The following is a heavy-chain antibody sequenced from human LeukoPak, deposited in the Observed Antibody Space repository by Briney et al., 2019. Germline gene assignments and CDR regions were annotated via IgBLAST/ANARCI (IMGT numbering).Heavy chain of an antibody. CDR2: IYYSGST. Sequence: SETLSLTCTVSGGSISSYYWSWIRQPPGKGLEWIGYIYYSGSTNYNPSLKSRVTISVDTSKNQFSLKLSSVTAADTAVYYCARSIGDYYDSSGYYSFDYWGQGTLVTVSS. D-gene: IGHD3-22*01. V-gene: IGHV4-59*12. CDR1: GGSISSYY. CDR3: ARSIGDYYDSSGYYSFDY. J-gene: IGHJ4*02.